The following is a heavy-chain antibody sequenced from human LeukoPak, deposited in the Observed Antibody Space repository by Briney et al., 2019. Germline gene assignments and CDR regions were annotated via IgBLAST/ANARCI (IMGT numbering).Heavy chain of an antibody. CDR1: GFTFDDYG. CDR2: INWNGGST. CDR3: ARGHIVVVVAATDSFDY. Sequence: GGSLRLSCAASGFTFDDYGMSWVRQAPGKGLEWVSGINWNGGSTGYADSVKGRLTISRDNAKNSLYLQMNSLRAEDTALYYCARGHIVVVVAATDSFDYWGQGTLVTVSS. D-gene: IGHD2-15*01. J-gene: IGHJ4*02. V-gene: IGHV3-20*04.